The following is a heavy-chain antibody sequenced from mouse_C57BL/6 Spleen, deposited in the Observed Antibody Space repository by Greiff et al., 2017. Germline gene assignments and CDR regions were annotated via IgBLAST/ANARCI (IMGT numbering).Heavy chain of an antibody. CDR1: GYSFTDYN. J-gene: IGHJ2*01. CDR2: INPNYGTT. CDR3: ARTAQAKGYFDY. V-gene: IGHV1-39*01. D-gene: IGHD3-2*02. Sequence: LVEPGASVKISCKASGYSFTDYNMNWVKQSNGKSLEWIGVINPNYGTTSYNQKFKGKATLTVDQSSSTAYMQLNSLTSEDSAVYYCARTAQAKGYFDYWGQGTTLTVSS.